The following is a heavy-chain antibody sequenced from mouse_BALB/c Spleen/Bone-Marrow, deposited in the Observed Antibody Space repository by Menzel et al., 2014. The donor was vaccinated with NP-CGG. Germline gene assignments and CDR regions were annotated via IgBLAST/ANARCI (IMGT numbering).Heavy chain of an antibody. J-gene: IGHJ3*01. V-gene: IGHV14-3*02. CDR3: ASYYYGSSRFAY. Sequence: VQLQHSGAELVKPGASVKLSCTASGFNIKDTYMHWVKQRPEQGLEWIGRIDPANGNTKYDPKFQGKATITADTSSNTAYLQLSSLTSEDTAVYYCASYYYGSSRFAYWGQGTLVTVSA. D-gene: IGHD1-1*01. CDR2: IDPANGNT. CDR1: GFNIKDTY.